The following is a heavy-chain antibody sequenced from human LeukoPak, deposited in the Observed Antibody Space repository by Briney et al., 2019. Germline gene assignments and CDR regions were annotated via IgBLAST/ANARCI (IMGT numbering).Heavy chain of an antibody. CDR1: GFTFSSYS. CDR3: ARVLYDILTGYDYFDY. V-gene: IGHV3-21*01. J-gene: IGHJ4*02. D-gene: IGHD3-9*01. Sequence: GGSLRLSCAASGFTFSSYSMNWVRQAPGKGLEWVSSISSSSSYIYYADSVKGRFTISRDNAKNSPYLQMNSLRAEDTAVYYCARVLYDILTGYDYFDYWGQGTLVTVSS. CDR2: ISSSSSYI.